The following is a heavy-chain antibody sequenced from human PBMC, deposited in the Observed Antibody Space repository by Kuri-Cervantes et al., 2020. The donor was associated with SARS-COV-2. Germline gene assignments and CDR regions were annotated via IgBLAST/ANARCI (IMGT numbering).Heavy chain of an antibody. Sequence: SETLSLTCTVSGGSISSGSYYWSWIRQPAGKGLEWIGHIYTSGSTNYNPSLKSRVTISVDTSKNQFSLKLSSVTSADTALYYCARVNTMFGVSVWFDPWGQGTLVTVSS. CDR2: IYTSGST. J-gene: IGHJ5*02. D-gene: IGHD3-3*01. CDR1: GGSISSGSYY. CDR3: ARVNTMFGVSVWFDP. V-gene: IGHV4-61*09.